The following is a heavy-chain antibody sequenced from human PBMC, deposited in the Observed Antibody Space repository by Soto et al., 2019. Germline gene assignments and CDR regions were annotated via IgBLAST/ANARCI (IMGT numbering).Heavy chain of an antibody. V-gene: IGHV3-23*01. CDR1: GFTFSSYA. J-gene: IGHJ6*02. CDR2: ISGSGDTT. Sequence: GGSLRLSCAASGFTFSSYATIWVRQAPGRGLEWVSAISGSGDTTYSADSVKGRFTISRDNSKNTPYLQMNSLRAEDTAVYFCAKDSVVVVRGLTIYGMDVWGQGTTVTVSS. D-gene: IGHD3-10*01. CDR3: AKDSVVVVRGLTIYGMDV.